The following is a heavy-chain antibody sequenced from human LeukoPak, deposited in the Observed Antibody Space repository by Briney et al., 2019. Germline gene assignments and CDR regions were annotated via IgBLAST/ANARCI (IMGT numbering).Heavy chain of an antibody. CDR3: ARVGAWDLQRVFDY. V-gene: IGHV3-7*01. CDR1: GFRFGDYW. J-gene: IGHJ4*02. Sequence: GGSLRLSCAASGFRFGDYWMTWARHVPGKGLEWVANIKQDGAEKHYAESVEGRFIISGDNAKNSLYLEMDSLKVEDTAVYYCARVGAWDLQRVFDYWGQGTLVTVSS. CDR2: IKQDGAEK. D-gene: IGHD1-26*01.